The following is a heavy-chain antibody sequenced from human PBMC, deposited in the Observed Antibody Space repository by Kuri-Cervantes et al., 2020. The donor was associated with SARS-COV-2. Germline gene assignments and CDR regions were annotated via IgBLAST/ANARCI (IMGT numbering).Heavy chain of an antibody. J-gene: IGHJ4*02. V-gene: IGHV3-7*05. D-gene: IGHD2-15*01. CDR1: GFTFSSYW. CDR2: IKQDGSEK. CDR3: ARDEYSGDIVAPDY. Sequence: GGSLRLSCAASGFTFSSYWMSWVRQAPGKGLEWVANIKQDGSEKYYVDSVKGRFTISSDNAKNSLYLQMNSLRAEDTAVYYCARDEYSGDIVAPDYWGQGTLVTVSS.